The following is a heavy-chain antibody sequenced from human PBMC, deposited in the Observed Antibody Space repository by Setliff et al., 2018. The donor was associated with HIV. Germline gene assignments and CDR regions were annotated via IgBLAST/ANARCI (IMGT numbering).Heavy chain of an antibody. V-gene: IGHV1-18*01. J-gene: IGHJ3*02. CDR2: ISTYNGRT. CDR1: GYNFNSCG. Sequence: ASVKVSCKASGYNFNSCGINWVRQAPGQGLEWMGWISTYNGRTDYVQKLQDRVTMTTDTYTSTAYMDLRSLISDDTAVYYCARGFSRWYGAFDMWGQGTVVTVSS. D-gene: IGHD6-13*01. CDR3: ARGFSRWYGAFDM.